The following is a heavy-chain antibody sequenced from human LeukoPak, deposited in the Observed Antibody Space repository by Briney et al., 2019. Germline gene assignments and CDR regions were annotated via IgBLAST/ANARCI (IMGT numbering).Heavy chain of an antibody. V-gene: IGHV3-48*01. J-gene: IGHJ6*03. D-gene: IGHD6-13*01. CDR3: ARLIAAAGIYYYYFMDV. Sequence: GGSLRLSCAASGFTFSSYSMNWVRQAPGKGLEWVSYISRSSSTIYYADSVKGRFTISRDNAKNSLYLQMNSLRAEDAAVYYCARLIAAAGIYYYYFMDVWGKGTTVTVS. CDR2: ISRSSSTI. CDR1: GFTFSSYS.